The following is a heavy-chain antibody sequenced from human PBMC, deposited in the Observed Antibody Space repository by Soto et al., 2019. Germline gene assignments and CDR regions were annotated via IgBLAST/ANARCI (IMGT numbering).Heavy chain of an antibody. V-gene: IGHV4-59*01. J-gene: IGHJ6*02. D-gene: IGHD1-26*01. CDR3: ARGRREYDSGARFHFYYGMDV. CDR1: GGSISSYY. CDR2: FYNSGST. Sequence: SETLSLTCTVSGGSISSYYWNWIRQPPGKGLEWIGYFYNSGSTNYNPSLKSRVTISVDTTKNQFSLKLTSVTTADTAVYYCARGRREYDSGARFHFYYGMDVWGQGTTVTVSS.